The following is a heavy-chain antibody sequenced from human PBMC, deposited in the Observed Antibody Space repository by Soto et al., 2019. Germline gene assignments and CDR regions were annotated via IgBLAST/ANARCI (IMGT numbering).Heavy chain of an antibody. D-gene: IGHD3-22*01. V-gene: IGHV4-31*03. CDR1: DSSSSGAACY. CDR2: ISYSGTS. CDR3: ARVRDYYHSSGYPQGFYFDY. J-gene: IGHJ4*02. Sequence: SETLSLTYTVSDSSSSGAACYWSWIRQRPGEGLEWIGFISYSGTSYHSPSLKSRPLLSVDTSKNQFSLKLSSVTAADTAVYYCARVRDYYHSSGYPQGFYFDYWGQGTRVTSPQ.